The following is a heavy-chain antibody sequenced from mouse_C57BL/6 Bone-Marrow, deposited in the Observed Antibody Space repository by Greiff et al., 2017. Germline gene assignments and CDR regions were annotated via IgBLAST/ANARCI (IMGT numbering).Heavy chain of an antibody. Sequence: QVQLQQPGAELVKPGASVKMSCKASGYTFTSYWITWVKQRPGQGLEWIGDIYPGSGSTNYNEKFKSKATLTVDTASSTPYMQLSSLTSEDSAVYYCARPYYSNSRYFDVWGTGTTVTVSS. CDR3: ARPYYSNSRYFDV. CDR1: GYTFTSYW. CDR2: IYPGSGST. D-gene: IGHD2-5*01. V-gene: IGHV1-55*01. J-gene: IGHJ1*03.